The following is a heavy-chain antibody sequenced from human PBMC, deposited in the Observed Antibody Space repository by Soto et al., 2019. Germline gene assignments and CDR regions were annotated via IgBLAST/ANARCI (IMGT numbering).Heavy chain of an antibody. J-gene: IGHJ4*02. Sequence: QVQLVESGGGVVQPGRSLRLSCAASGFTFSSYGMQWVRQAPGKGLEWVAVISYDGSNKYYADSVKGRFTISRDNSKKKLYLQMNSQRAEDTAVYYCAKDLQLWAIAAAGNVEPKDDYWGQGTLVTVSS. V-gene: IGHV3-30*18. CDR3: AKDLQLWAIAAAGNVEPKDDY. D-gene: IGHD6-13*01. CDR2: ISYDGSNK. CDR1: GFTFSSYG.